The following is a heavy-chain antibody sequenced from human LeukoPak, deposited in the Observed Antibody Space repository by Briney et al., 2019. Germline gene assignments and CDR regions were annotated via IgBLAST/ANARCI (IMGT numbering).Heavy chain of an antibody. D-gene: IGHD3-10*01. CDR3: ARSALPGRRLILIRGLSRSGMDV. CDR1: GFNLSTHG. V-gene: IGHV3-30*03. CDR2: ISYDGNNK. J-gene: IGHJ6*04. Sequence: PGGSLRLSSAASGFNLSTHGMHWVRQAPGARLQWVALISYDGNNKYYADSVKGRFTISRDNSKNTLYLQVNSLRAEDTAMYYCARSALPGRRLILIRGLSRSGMDVWGKGTTVTVSS.